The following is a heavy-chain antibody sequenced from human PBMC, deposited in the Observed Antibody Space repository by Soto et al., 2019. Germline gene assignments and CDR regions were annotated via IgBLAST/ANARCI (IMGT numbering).Heavy chain of an antibody. Sequence: PSQTLSLTCAISGDSVSSNSAAWNWIRQSPSRGLEWLGRTYYRSKWYNDYAVSVKSRIAINPDTSKNQFSPQLNPVTPEDTAVYYCARVNWNLGYYGMDVWGQGTTVTVSS. D-gene: IGHD1-7*01. V-gene: IGHV6-1*01. CDR3: ARVNWNLGYYGMDV. J-gene: IGHJ6*02. CDR1: GDSVSSNSAA. CDR2: TYYRSKWYN.